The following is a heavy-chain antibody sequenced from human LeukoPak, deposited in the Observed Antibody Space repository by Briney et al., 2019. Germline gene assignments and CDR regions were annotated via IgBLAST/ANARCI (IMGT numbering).Heavy chain of an antibody. CDR2: IYYSGTT. D-gene: IGHD3-10*01. CDR1: GGSISSSHYY. CDR3: ARQISDYYYYYIDV. J-gene: IGHJ6*03. Sequence: SETLSLTCTVSGGSISSSHYYWGWIRQSPGKGLEWIGTIYYSGTTYYNPSLESRVTISEDTSKDHFSLTLRSVTAADTAVYYCARQISDYYYYYIDVWGKGTTVTVSS. V-gene: IGHV4-39*01.